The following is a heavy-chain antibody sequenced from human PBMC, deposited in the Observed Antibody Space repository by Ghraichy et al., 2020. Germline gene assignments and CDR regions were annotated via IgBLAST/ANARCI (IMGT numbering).Heavy chain of an antibody. Sequence: GGSLRLSCVASGFSFRSYAMSWVRLAPGKGLEWVSAISVSGGSTFYADSVKGRFTISRDSFQNTLYLQMNSLRAEDTAVYYCVKVRDLYADVADAFDLWGQGTTVTVSS. J-gene: IGHJ3*01. CDR3: VKVRDLYADVADAFDL. CDR1: GFSFRSYA. V-gene: IGHV3-23*01. D-gene: IGHD2/OR15-2a*01. CDR2: ISVSGGST.